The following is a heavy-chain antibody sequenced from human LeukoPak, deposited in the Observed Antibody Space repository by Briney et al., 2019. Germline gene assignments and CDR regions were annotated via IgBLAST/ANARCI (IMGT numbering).Heavy chain of an antibody. Sequence: GGSLRLSCAASGFTVSSSYISWVRQAPGKGLEWVSAISGSGGSTYYADSVKGRFTISRDNSKNTLYLQMNSLRAEDTAVYYCAKAAGIMVYANTYWGQGTLVTVSS. CDR3: AKAAGIMVYANTY. CDR2: ISGSGGST. CDR1: GFTVSSSY. V-gene: IGHV3-23*01. D-gene: IGHD2-8*01. J-gene: IGHJ4*02.